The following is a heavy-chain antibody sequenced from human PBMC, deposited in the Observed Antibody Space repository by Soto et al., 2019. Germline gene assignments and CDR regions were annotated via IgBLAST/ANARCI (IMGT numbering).Heavy chain of an antibody. CDR1: GGSFSGYY. CDR3: ARVHKLVVVPASTNWFDP. D-gene: IGHD2-2*01. J-gene: IGHJ5*02. V-gene: IGHV4-34*01. CDR2: INHSGST. Sequence: QVQLQQWGAGLLKPSETLSLTCAVYGGSFSGYYWSWIRQPPGKGLEWIGEINHSGSTNYNQSLKSRVTIAVDTSKNQFSLKLSSVTAADTAVYYCARVHKLVVVPASTNWFDPWGQGTLVTVSS.